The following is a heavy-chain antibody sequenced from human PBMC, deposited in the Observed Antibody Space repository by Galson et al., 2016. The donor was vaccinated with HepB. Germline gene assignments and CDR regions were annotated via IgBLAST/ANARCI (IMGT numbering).Heavy chain of an antibody. CDR1: GGIFTSYA. CDR3: ARQKIGVVVMDP. CDR2: IVPVFGST. V-gene: IGHV1-69*06. J-gene: IGHJ5*02. Sequence: SVKVSCKASGGIFTSYAVSWVRQVPGQRPEWMGAIVPVFGSTNYAEKFQGRVTITADKSTSTAYMELSSLTSDDTGVYFCARQKIGVVVMDPWGRGTLVTVSS. D-gene: IGHD3-3*01.